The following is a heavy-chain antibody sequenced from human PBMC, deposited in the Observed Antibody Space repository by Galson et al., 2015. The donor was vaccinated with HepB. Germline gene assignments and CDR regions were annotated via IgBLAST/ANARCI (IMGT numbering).Heavy chain of an antibody. CDR3: AREPSKMGSLGGYYFDY. D-gene: IGHD1-26*01. CDR2: ISSRSSYI. J-gene: IGHJ4*02. V-gene: IGHV3-21*01. Sequence: SLRLSCAASGFTFSSYNMNWVRQAPGKGLEWVSSISSRSSYIYYADSVKGRFTISRDNAKKSLYLQMNSLRAEDTAVYYCAREPSKMGSLGGYYFDYWGQGTLVTVSS. CDR1: GFTFSSYN.